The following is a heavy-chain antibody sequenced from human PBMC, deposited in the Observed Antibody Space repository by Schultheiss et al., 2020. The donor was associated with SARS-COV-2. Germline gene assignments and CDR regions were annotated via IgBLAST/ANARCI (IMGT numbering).Heavy chain of an antibody. CDR2: IIPIFGTA. CDR3: ARDIVVVPAAIPVDRGYYYYGMDV. Sequence: SVKVSCKASGYTFTSYGISWVRQAPGQGLEWMGGIIPIFGTANYAQKFQGRVTMTRNTSISTAYMELSSLRSEDTAVYYCARDIVVVPAAIPVDRGYYYYGMDVWGQGTTVTVSS. J-gene: IGHJ6*02. CDR1: GYTFTSYG. D-gene: IGHD2-2*01. V-gene: IGHV1-69*05.